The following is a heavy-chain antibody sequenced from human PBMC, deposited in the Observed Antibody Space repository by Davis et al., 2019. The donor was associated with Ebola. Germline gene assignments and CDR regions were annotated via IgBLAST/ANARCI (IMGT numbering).Heavy chain of an antibody. D-gene: IGHD5-18*01. Sequence: GGSLRLSCAASGFTFSSYWMGWVRQAPGKGLEWVANTKEDGSEKYYVDSVKGRFTISRDNAENSLHLQMNSLRAEDTAMYYCARRKGGYTTFDIWGQGTMVSVSS. V-gene: IGHV3-7*03. CDR2: TKEDGSEK. CDR1: GFTFSSYW. CDR3: ARRKGGYTTFDI. J-gene: IGHJ3*02.